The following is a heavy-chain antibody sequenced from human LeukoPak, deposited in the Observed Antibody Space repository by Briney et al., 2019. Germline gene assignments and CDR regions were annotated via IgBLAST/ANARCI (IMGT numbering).Heavy chain of an antibody. V-gene: IGHV4-30-4*07. CDR2: FYYSGST. D-gene: IGHD3-3*01. Sequence: PSETLSLTCAVSGGSISRGGYSWSWIRQPPGKGLEWIGYFYYSGSTYYNPSLKSRVTISVDTSKNQLSLKLSSVTAADTAVYYCARHQVGESNFWRGPGFDPWGQGTLVTVSS. J-gene: IGHJ5*02. CDR3: ARHQVGESNFWRGPGFDP. CDR1: GGSISRGGYS.